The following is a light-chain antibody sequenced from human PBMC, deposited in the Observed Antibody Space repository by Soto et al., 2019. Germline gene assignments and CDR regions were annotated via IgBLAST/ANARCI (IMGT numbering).Light chain of an antibody. CDR2: GAA. J-gene: IGKJ2*01. CDR3: QQYASSPYT. Sequence: EVVLTQSPGTLSLSPGESATLSCRASQSVSSSYLAWYQHKPGQAPRLLLFGAAGRANGVPDRFSGSGSGTHFTLTISRLEPEDFAVYHCQQYASSPYTFGQGTKLEIK. V-gene: IGKV3-20*01. CDR1: QSVSSSY.